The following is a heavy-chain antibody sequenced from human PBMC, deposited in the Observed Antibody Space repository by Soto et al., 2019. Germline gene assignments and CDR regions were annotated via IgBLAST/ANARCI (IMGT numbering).Heavy chain of an antibody. D-gene: IGHD2-2*01. CDR3: ARGLPSRIVVVPAGPNWFDP. V-gene: IGHV1-18*01. CDR2: ISAYNGNT. Sequence: ASVKVSCKASGYTFTSYGISWVRQAPGQGLEWMGWISAYNGNTNYAQKLQGRVTMTTDTSTSTAYMELRSLRSDDTAVYYCARGLPSRIVVVPAGPNWFDPWGQGTLVTVSS. J-gene: IGHJ5*02. CDR1: GYTFTSYG.